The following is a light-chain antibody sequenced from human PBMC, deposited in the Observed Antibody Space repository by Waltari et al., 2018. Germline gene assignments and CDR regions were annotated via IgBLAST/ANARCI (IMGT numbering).Light chain of an antibody. CDR1: LLAKKKY. CDR3: YSATDNIVL. J-gene: IGLJ2*01. CDR2: KDT. Sequence: SYDLTQPSSVSVSPGQTARITCSGDLLAKKKYTRWFQQKPGQAPVLVIYKDTVRPPEIPERFSGSSSGTTVTLTSNGAQAEDEADYYCYSATDNIVLFGGVTKLTVL. V-gene: IGLV3-27*01.